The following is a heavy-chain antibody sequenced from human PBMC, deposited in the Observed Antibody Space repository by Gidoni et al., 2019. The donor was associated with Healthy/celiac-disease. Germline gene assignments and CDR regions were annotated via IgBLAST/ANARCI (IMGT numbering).Heavy chain of an antibody. V-gene: IGHV3-21*01. CDR3: ARDGSGYYGSGSRLPSYYYYYGMDV. CDR2: ISSSSSYI. CDR1: GFTFSSYS. Sequence: EVQLVESGGGLVKPGGSLRLSCAASGFTFSSYSMNWVRQAPGKGLEWVSSISSSSSYIYYADSVKGRFTISRDNAKNSLYLQMNSLRAEDTAVYYCARDGSGYYGSGSRLPSYYYYYGMDVWGQGTTVTVSS. J-gene: IGHJ6*02. D-gene: IGHD3-10*01.